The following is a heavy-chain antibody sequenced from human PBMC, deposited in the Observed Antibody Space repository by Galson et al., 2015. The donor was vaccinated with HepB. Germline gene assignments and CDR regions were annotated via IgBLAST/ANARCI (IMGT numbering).Heavy chain of an antibody. J-gene: IGHJ4*02. Sequence: SLRLSCAASEFSFIHYGMHWVRQAPGKWLEWVAVVSFDGSKEYYSDSVKGRFTISRDNSKNTLHLQMNSLRVEDTAVYYCAKGKLPWELVRGFFDFWGQGTLVTVSS. CDR1: EFSFIHYG. CDR3: AKGKLPWELVRGFFDF. V-gene: IGHV3-30*18. CDR2: VSFDGSKE. D-gene: IGHD1-26*01.